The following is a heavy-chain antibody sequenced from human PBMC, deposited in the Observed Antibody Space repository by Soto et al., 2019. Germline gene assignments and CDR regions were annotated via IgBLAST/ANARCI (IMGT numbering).Heavy chain of an antibody. Sequence: QITLKESGPPLVKPTQTLTLTCTFSGFSLSTSGVGVGWIRQPPGKALEWLALIYWDDDKRYSPSLKSRLTLNNEVSKNTVDLTLTHMDPVDTAPYYCAPLRPQIREGDAFDIWGHGTMLPVSS. CDR2: IYWDDDK. CDR3: APLRPQIREGDAFDI. D-gene: IGHD4-17*01. CDR1: GFSLSTSGVG. J-gene: IGHJ3*02. V-gene: IGHV2-5*02.